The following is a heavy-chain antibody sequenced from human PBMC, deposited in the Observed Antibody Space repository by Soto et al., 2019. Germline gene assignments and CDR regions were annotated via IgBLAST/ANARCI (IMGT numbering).Heavy chain of an antibody. J-gene: IGHJ5*02. Sequence: ASVKVSCQTSGYILTKYGVKLGRPAPGPRPEWMGWISAYNGNTIYAQKVQGRVTMTTDTSTSTAYMELRSLRSDDTAVYYCARPQNDILTGYYTNWFDPWGQGTLVTV. CDR3: ARPQNDILTGYYTNWFDP. V-gene: IGHV1-18*01. CDR1: GYILTKYG. CDR2: ISAYNGNT. D-gene: IGHD3-9*01.